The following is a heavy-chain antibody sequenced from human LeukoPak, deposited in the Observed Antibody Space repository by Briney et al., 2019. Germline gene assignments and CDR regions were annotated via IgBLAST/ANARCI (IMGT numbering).Heavy chain of an antibody. Sequence: GGSLRLSCAASGFTFSSYGMHWVRQAPGKGLEWVAFIRYDGSNKYYADSVKGRFTISRDNSKNTLYLQMNSLRAEDTAVYYCAKDLVRGDLTGYYSCLDYWGQGTLVTVSS. CDR3: AKDLVRGDLTGYYSCLDY. CDR2: IRYDGSNK. J-gene: IGHJ4*02. D-gene: IGHD3-9*01. V-gene: IGHV3-30*02. CDR1: GFTFSSYG.